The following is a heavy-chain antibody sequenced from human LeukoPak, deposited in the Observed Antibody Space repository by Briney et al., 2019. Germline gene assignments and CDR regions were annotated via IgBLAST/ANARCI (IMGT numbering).Heavy chain of an antibody. CDR2: INPSGGST. D-gene: IGHD2-2*01. CDR3: ARECSSTSCHNWFDP. Sequence: GASVKVSCKASGYTFTSYYMHWVRQAPGQGLEWMGMINPSGGSTSYAQKFQGRVTMTRDMSTSTVYMELSSLRSEDTAVYYCARECSSTSCHNWFDPWGQGTLVTVSS. CDR1: GYTFTSYY. V-gene: IGHV1-46*01. J-gene: IGHJ5*02.